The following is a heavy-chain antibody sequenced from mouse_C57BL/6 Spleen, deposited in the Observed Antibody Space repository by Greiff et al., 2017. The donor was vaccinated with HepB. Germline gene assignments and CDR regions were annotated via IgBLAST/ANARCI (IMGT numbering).Heavy chain of an antibody. Sequence: EVQLVESGPGLVKPSQSLSLTCSVTGYSITSGYYWNWIRQFPGNKLEWMGYISYDGSNNYNPSLKNRISITRDTSKNQFFLKLNSVTTEDTATYYCARHPFAYWGQGTLVTVSA. CDR3: ARHPFAY. CDR1: GYSITSGYY. J-gene: IGHJ3*01. V-gene: IGHV3-6*01. CDR2: ISYDGSN.